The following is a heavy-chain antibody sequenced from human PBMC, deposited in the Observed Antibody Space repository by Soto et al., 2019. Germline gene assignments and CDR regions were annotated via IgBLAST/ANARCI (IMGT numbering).Heavy chain of an antibody. Sequence: SVKVSCKASGGTFSSYAISWVRQAPGQGLEWMGGFIPIFGTANYAQKFQGRVTITADESTSTAYMELSSLRSEDTAVYYCAGALYYYGSGSPPPYYYSYGMDVWGQGPTVTVSS. CDR1: GGTFSSYA. CDR2: FIPIFGTA. J-gene: IGHJ6*02. D-gene: IGHD3-10*01. V-gene: IGHV1-69*13. CDR3: AGALYYYGSGSPPPYYYSYGMDV.